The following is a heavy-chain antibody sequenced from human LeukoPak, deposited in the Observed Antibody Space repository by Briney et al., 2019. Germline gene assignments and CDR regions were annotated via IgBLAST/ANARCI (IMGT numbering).Heavy chain of an antibody. D-gene: IGHD4-23*01. CDR3: ARRYGGFDY. Sequence: GRSLRLSCAASGFTFSSYGMHWVRQAPGRGLEWVAVISYDGSNKYYADSVKGRFSISRDNSKNTLYLQMNSLRAEDTAVYYCARRYGGFDYWGQGTLVTDSS. J-gene: IGHJ4*02. V-gene: IGHV3-30*03. CDR2: ISYDGSNK. CDR1: GFTFSSYG.